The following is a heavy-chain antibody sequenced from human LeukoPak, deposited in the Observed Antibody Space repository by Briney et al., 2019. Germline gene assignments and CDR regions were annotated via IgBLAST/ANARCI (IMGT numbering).Heavy chain of an antibody. CDR2: IYYSGST. V-gene: IGHV4-59*12. CDR3: ARDNGDYGFDY. Sequence: SETLSLTCIVPDGSFRSTYWSWSGQPPGKGLEWIGYIYYSGSTNYNPSLKSRVTISVHTSKNQFSLKLSSVTAADTAVYYCARDNGDYGFDYWGQGTLVTVSS. CDR1: DGSFRSTY. J-gene: IGHJ4*02. D-gene: IGHD4-17*01.